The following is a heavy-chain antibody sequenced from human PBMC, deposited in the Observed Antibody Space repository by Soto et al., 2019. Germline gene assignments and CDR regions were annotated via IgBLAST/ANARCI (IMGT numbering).Heavy chain of an antibody. CDR3: AKDCEHDYYDSSGYYFDY. V-gene: IGHV3-23*01. CDR2: ISGSGGST. CDR1: GFTFSSYA. Sequence: GGSLRLSCAASGFTFSSYAMSWVRQAPGKGLEWVSAISGSGGSTYYADSVKGRFTISRDNSKNTLYLQMNSLRAEDTAVYYCAKDCEHDYYDSSGYYFDYWGQGTLVTVSS. D-gene: IGHD3-22*01. J-gene: IGHJ4*02.